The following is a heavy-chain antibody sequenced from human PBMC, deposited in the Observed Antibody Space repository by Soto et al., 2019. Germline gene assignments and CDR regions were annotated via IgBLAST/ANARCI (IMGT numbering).Heavy chain of an antibody. CDR2: ITGSGGTI. CDR1: GFSFSKYA. V-gene: IGHV3-23*01. D-gene: IGHD2-21*02. J-gene: IGHJ4*02. CDR3: AKDAVYGDGLWLVAD. Sequence: DVQLLESGGGLVQPGGSLRLSCAASGFSFSKYAMIWVRQAPGKGQEWVSGITGSGGTIEYAASVKGRFTISRDNSKNTVYLQMNSLRAEDTAMYYCAKDAVYGDGLWLVADWGQRTLVTVS.